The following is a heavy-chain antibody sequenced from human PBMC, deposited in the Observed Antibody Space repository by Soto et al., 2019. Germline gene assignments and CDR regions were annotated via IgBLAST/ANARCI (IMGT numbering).Heavy chain of an antibody. CDR1: GFSLTTDRVG. D-gene: IGHD1-26*01. J-gene: IGHJ4*02. CDR2: IYWDDSK. CDR3: AHAYGGRSLY. Sequence: QITFKESGPTLVKPPQTLTLTCTFSGFSLTTDRVGVGWIRQPPGEALEWLAVIYWDDSKTYRPSLESRLTITKDTSKNQVALTMTNMDSLATATYYCAHAYGGRSLYWGQGTLVTVSS. V-gene: IGHV2-5*02.